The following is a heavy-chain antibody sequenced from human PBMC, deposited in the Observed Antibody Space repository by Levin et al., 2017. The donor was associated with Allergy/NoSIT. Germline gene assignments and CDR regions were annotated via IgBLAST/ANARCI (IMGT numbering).Heavy chain of an antibody. V-gene: IGHV4-4*02. D-gene: IGHD3-9*01. Sequence: PSQTLSLTCAVSGGSIRTANWWSWIRQPPGKGLEWIGEIYRSGDTNHNPSLRSRVTMSVDKSKNHFSLKLSSVTAADTAVYYCATVEGLFCSGVSCSYSFHYWGQGALVTVSS. CDR3: ATVEGLFCSGVSCSYSFHY. CDR1: GGSIRTANW. CDR2: IYRSGDT. J-gene: IGHJ4*02.